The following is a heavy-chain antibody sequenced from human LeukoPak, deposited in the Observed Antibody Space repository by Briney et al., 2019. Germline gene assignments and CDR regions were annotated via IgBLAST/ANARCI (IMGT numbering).Heavy chain of an antibody. V-gene: IGHV3-30-3*01. J-gene: IGHJ4*02. CDR3: ARTSSGYSSTWYSPVFGD. CDR1: GFTFSSFV. Sequence: GGSLRLSCAASGFTFSSFVMNWVRQAPGEGLEWVAVISYDGSNKYYADSVKGRVTISRDNSKNTLYLQMNSLRAEDTAVYYCARTSSGYSSTWYSPVFGDWGQGTLVTVSS. D-gene: IGHD6-13*01. CDR2: ISYDGSNK.